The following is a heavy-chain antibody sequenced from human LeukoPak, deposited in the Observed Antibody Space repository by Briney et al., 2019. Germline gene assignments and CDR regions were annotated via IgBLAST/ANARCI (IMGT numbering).Heavy chain of an antibody. CDR3: ANGGLGEYQLLYGYYYYYMDV. J-gene: IGHJ6*03. V-gene: IGHV3-23*01. CDR2: VSGGGGST. Sequence: GGSLRLSCAASGFTFTDYGMSWVRQAPGKGPEWVSSVSGGGGSTYYADSVKGRFTISRDNSKNTLYLQMNSLRAEDTAVYYCANGGLGEYQLLYGYYYYYMDVWGKGTTVTVSS. D-gene: IGHD2-2*02. CDR1: GFTFTDYG.